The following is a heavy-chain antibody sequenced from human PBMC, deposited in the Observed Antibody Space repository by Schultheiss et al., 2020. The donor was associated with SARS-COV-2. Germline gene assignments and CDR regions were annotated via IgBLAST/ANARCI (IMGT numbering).Heavy chain of an antibody. J-gene: IGHJ4*02. V-gene: IGHV3-74*01. CDR2: INSDGSST. CDR1: GFTFSSYA. D-gene: IGHD3-3*01. Sequence: GESLKISCAASGFTFSSYAMSWVRQAPGKGLVWVSRINSDGSSTSYADSVKGRFTISRDNAKNTLYLQMNSLRAEDTAVYYCAKDRLGRALRFLEWLLPDYWGQGTLVTVSS. CDR3: AKDRLGRALRFLEWLLPDY.